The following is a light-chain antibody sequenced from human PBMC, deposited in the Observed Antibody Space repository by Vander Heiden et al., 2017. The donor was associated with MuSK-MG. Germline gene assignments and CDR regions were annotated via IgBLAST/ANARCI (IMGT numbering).Light chain of an antibody. V-gene: IGKV3-11*01. J-gene: IGKJ1*01. CDR3: QKRDNWT. CDR1: QSVRRF. Sequence: EIVLTQSPATLSLYPGESATLSCTASQSVRRFLAWYQQKPGQAPRLLMDDASNRATGIPARVSGSGSETDFTLTISSLEPEDFAVYDCQKRDNWTLGKGTRVEMK. CDR2: DAS.